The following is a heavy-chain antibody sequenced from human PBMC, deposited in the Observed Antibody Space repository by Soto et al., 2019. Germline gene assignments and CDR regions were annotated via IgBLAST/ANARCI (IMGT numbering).Heavy chain of an antibody. CDR2: LSYDGNHD. Sequence: QIQLVQSGGGVVQPGGSLRLSCTASGFSFNKFGMHWVRQTPGKGLEWVASLSYDGNHDFYDDSVRGRFTISRDNAKNSVFLQMNRLRVEDTAVYYCARHLGRIEAARFDYWGRGTLVTVSS. CDR1: GFSFNKFG. J-gene: IGHJ4*02. CDR3: ARHLGRIEAARFDY. D-gene: IGHD2-15*01. V-gene: IGHV3-30*03.